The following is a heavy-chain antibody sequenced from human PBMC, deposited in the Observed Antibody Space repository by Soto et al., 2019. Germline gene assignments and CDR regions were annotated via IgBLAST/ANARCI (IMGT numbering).Heavy chain of an antibody. CDR1: GFTFSSYW. CDR2: INSDGSST. V-gene: IGHV3-74*01. D-gene: IGHD6-6*01. CDR3: ARAPIAARPGGYYYYYYGMDV. J-gene: IGHJ6*02. Sequence: GGSLRLSCAASGFTFSSYWMHWVRQAPGKGLVWVSRINSDGSSTSYADSVKGRFTISRDNAKNTLYLQMNSLRAEDTAVYYCARAPIAARPGGYYYYYYGMDVWGQGTTVTVSS.